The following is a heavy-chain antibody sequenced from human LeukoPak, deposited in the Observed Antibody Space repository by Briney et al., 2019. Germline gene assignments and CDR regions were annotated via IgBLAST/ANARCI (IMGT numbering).Heavy chain of an antibody. D-gene: IGHD6-19*01. CDR1: GFTFSSYP. CDR3: AKWGIAVAGTFDY. V-gene: IGHV3-23*01. Sequence: GGSLRLSCAASGFTFSSYPMTWVRQAPGKGPEWVSFISDSGGITYYADSVKGRFTISRDNSKNTLYLQMNSLRAEDTAVYYCAKWGIAVAGTFDYWGQGTLVTVSS. J-gene: IGHJ4*02. CDR2: ISDSGGIT.